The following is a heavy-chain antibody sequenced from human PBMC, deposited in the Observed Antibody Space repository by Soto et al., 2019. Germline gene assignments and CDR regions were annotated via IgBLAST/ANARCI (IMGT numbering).Heavy chain of an antibody. V-gene: IGHV6-1*01. J-gene: IGHJ5*02. D-gene: IGHD1-1*01. Sequence: PSQTLSLTCPISGDSVSSNSATWNWIGQSPSRGLEWLGRTYYRSKWYYDYAISVKSRITINPDTSRNQFSLQLSSVIPEDTAVYYCGRAHLGTDRNILEPFDPWGQGTLVTVSS. CDR3: GRAHLGTDRNILEPFDP. CDR2: TYYRSKWYY. CDR1: GDSVSSNSAT.